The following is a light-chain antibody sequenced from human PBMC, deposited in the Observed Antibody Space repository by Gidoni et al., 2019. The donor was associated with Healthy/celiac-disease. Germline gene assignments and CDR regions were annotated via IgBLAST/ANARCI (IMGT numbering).Light chain of an antibody. CDR2: WVS. J-gene: IGKJ4*01. V-gene: IGKV4-1*01. CDR1: QSVLYSSNNKNY. Sequence: DLVMTQSPDSVGVSMGERATINCKYSQSVLYSSNNKNYIAWYQQTPGQPPELLIYWVSTRESGVPDRVSGSWSGTDFTLAFSSLLAEDVAVYFCQQYYRTPLTFGGGTKVEIK. CDR3: QQYYRTPLT.